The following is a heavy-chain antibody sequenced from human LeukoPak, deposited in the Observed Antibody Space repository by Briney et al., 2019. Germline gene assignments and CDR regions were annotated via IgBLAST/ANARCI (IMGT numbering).Heavy chain of an antibody. CDR2: MSRSGGTT. CDR1: EFTFSSYN. D-gene: IGHD6-13*01. J-gene: IGHJ6*03. CDR3: AKADPSSSWHYYMDV. V-gene: IGHV3-23*01. Sequence: GGSLRLSCAASEFTFSSYNMNWVRQAPGKGLEWVSTMSRSGGTTYYADSVKGRFSISRDNSKNTLFLLMNSLRAEDTALYYCAKADPSSSWHYYMDVWGKGTTVTVSS.